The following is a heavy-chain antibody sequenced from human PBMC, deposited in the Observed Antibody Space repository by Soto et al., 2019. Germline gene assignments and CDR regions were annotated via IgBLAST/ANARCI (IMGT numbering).Heavy chain of an antibody. V-gene: IGHV3-15*01. D-gene: IGHD6-13*01. CDR3: RGQVSSSWPRATNWYDP. CDR1: GFTFSNAW. CDR2: IKSKTDGGTT. J-gene: IGHJ5*02. Sequence: GGSLRLSCAASGFTFSNAWMSWVRQAPGKGLEWVGRIKSKTDGGTTDYAAPVKGRFTISRDDSKNTLYLQMNSLKTEDTAVYYCRGQVSSSWPRATNWYDPWGQGTLVTVSS.